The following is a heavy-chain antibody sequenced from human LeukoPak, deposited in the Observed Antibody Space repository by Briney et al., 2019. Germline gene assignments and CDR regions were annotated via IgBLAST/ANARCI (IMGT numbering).Heavy chain of an antibody. J-gene: IGHJ4*02. D-gene: IGHD3-10*01. CDR1: GYIFTNNW. V-gene: IGHV5-51*01. Sequence: GESLKISCKGSGYIFTNNWIGWVRQMPGKGLEWMGIMYPGDSDTRYGPSFEGQVTISADKSISTAYLQWSSLKASDTAMYYCARQTRDGSGSRGYSFDFWGQGTLVTVSS. CDR2: MYPGDSDT. CDR3: ARQTRDGSGSRGYSFDF.